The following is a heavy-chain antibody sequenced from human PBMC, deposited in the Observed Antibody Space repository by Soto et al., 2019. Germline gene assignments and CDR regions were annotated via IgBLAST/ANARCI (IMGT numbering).Heavy chain of an antibody. V-gene: IGHV1-2*04. D-gene: IGHD2-2*01. J-gene: IGHJ6*02. CDR3: ARGDIVVVPAAYYYYYGMDV. Sequence: GASVKVSCKASGYTFTGYYMHWVRQAPGQGLEWMGWINPNSGGTNYAQKFQGWVTMTRDTSISTAYMELSRLRSDDTAVYYCARGDIVVVPAAYYYYYGMDVWGQGTTVTVSS. CDR1: GYTFTGYY. CDR2: INPNSGGT.